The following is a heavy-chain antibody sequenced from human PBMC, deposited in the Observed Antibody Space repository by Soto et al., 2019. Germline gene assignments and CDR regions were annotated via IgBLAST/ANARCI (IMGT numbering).Heavy chain of an antibody. CDR1: GGSISSSSYY. Sequence: SETLSLTCTVSGGSISSSSYYWGWIRQPPGKGLEWIGSIYYSGSTYYNPSLKSRVTISVDTSKNQFSLKLSSVTAADTAVYYYARHAAHYNWFDPWGQGTLVTVSS. CDR2: IYYSGST. CDR3: ARHAAHYNWFDP. J-gene: IGHJ5*02. V-gene: IGHV4-39*01.